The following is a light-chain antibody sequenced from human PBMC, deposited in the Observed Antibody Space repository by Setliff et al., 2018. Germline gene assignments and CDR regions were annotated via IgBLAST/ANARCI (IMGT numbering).Light chain of an antibody. CDR2: DVT. V-gene: IGLV2-23*02. Sequence: QSALTQPASVSESPGQAITISCTGTSSDVGSYDLVSWYQQYPGKAPKLMVYDVTKRPSGVSNRFSGSKSGNTASLTISGLQAEDEGDYYCCSYASSSTFVVFGGGTK. J-gene: IGLJ2*01. CDR1: SSDVGSYDL. CDR3: CSYASSSTFVV.